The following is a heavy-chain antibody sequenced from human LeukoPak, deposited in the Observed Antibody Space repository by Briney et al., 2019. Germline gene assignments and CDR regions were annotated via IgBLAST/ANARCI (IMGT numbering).Heavy chain of an antibody. J-gene: IGHJ4*02. CDR2: ISGSGGST. Sequence: PGGSLRLSCAASGFTFSSYAMSWVRQAPGKGLEWVSAISGSGGSTYYADSVKGRFTISRDNSKNTLYLQMNSLRAEDTAVYYCHLGGLGELSLLDYWGQGTLVTVSS. D-gene: IGHD3-16*02. CDR3: HLGGLGELSLLDY. CDR1: GFTFSSYA. V-gene: IGHV3-23*01.